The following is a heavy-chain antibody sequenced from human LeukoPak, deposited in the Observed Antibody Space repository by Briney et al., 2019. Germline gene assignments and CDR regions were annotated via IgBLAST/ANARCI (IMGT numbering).Heavy chain of an antibody. CDR1: GFTFSSYS. J-gene: IGHJ3*02. Sequence: PGGSLRLSCAASGFTFSSYSMNWVRQAPGKGLEWVSSISSSSSYIYYADSVKGRFTISRDNAKNSLYLQMNSLRAEDTAVYYCARALGVMTLVDAFDIWGQGTMVTVSS. CDR3: ARALGVMTLVDAFDI. D-gene: IGHD3-16*01. V-gene: IGHV3-21*01. CDR2: ISSSSSYI.